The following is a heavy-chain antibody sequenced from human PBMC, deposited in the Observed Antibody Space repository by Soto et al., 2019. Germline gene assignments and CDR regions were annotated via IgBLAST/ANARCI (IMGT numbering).Heavy chain of an antibody. CDR1: GFTFSIYS. D-gene: IGHD3-9*01. CDR2: LSYDVSNK. J-gene: IGHJ4*02. Sequence: QVHLVESGGGVVQPGRSLRLSCAASGFTFSIYSMHWVRQAPGKGLEWVAVLSYDVSNKFYAESVKGRFTISRDNSKNTLYLQMNSLRPEDRAVSYCAIERVPGSDNVIGYWGQGTLVTVSS. CDR3: AIERVPGSDNVIGY. V-gene: IGHV3-30*14.